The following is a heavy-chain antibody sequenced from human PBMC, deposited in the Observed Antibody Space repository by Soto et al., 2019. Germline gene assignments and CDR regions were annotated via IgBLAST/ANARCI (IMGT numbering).Heavy chain of an antibody. Sequence: TSETLSLTCTVSGGSISSSSYYWGWIRQPPGKGLEWIGSIYYSGSTYYNPPLKSRVTISVDTSKNQFSLKLSSVTAADTAVYYCASFVAARPQPLFAYYFDYWGQGTLVTVSS. CDR3: ASFVAARPQPLFAYYFDY. D-gene: IGHD6-6*01. CDR1: GGSISSSSYY. CDR2: IYYSGST. J-gene: IGHJ4*02. V-gene: IGHV4-39*01.